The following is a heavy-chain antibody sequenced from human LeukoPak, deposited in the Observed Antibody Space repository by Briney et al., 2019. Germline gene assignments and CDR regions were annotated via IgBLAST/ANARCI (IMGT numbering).Heavy chain of an antibody. CDR2: IKQEGSER. V-gene: IGHV3-7*01. CDR1: GFTFTRYW. CDR3: ARDGDYIMPPFDY. Sequence: GGSLRLSCAASGFTFTRYWMSWVRQAPGKGLEWVANIKQEGSERHYVDSVKGRFTISRDNARNSVYLQMNSLSDDDTAVYYCARDGDYIMPPFDYWGQGILVTVSS. J-gene: IGHJ4*02. D-gene: IGHD4-17*01.